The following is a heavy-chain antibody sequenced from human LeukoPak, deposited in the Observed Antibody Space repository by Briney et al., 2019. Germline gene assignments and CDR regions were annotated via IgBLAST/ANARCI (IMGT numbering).Heavy chain of an antibody. CDR3: ALGYSSGWYYFDY. CDR2: INPSGGST. V-gene: IGHV1-46*03. J-gene: IGHJ4*02. D-gene: IGHD6-19*01. CDR1: GYTFTSYY. Sequence: ASAKVSCKASGYTFTSYYMHWERQAPGQGLEWMGIINPSGGSTSYAQKFQGRVTMTRDTSTSTVYMELSSLRSEDTAVYYCALGYSSGWYYFDYWGQGTLVTVSS.